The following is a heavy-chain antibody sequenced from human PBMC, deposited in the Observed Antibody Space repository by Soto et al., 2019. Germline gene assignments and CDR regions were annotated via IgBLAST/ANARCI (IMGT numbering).Heavy chain of an antibody. CDR3: ARDRVLDAFDY. Sequence: GGSLRLSCAASGFTFSSYSMNWVRQAPGKGLEWVSYISSSSSTIYYADSVKGRFTISRDNAKNSLYLQMNSLRAEDTAVYYCARDRVLDAFDYWGQGTLVTVSS. D-gene: IGHD3-10*01. V-gene: IGHV3-48*01. CDR1: GFTFSSYS. CDR2: ISSSSSTI. J-gene: IGHJ4*02.